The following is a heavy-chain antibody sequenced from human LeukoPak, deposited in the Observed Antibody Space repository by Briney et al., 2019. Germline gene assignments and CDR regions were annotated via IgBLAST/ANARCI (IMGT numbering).Heavy chain of an antibody. CDR1: GCTFTDYY. J-gene: IGHJ4*02. V-gene: IGHV1-46*01. CDR2: INPSGGST. D-gene: IGHD2-21*02. CDR3: ARATYCSGGDCYPTFDS. Sequence: ASVKVSFKASGCTFTDYYMHWVRQAPGQGLEWMGIINPSGGSTSYAQKFQGRVTMTRDTSTSTVYMELSSLRSEDTAVYYCARATYCSGGDCYPTFDSWGQGTLVTVSS.